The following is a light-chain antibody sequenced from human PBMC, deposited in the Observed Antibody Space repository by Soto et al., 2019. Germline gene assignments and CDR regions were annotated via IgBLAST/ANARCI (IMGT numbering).Light chain of an antibody. CDR3: QPYGSAYT. J-gene: IGKJ2*01. CDR2: GAT. CDR1: QSVSSSY. Sequence: EIVLTQSPGTLSLSPGERATLSCRGSQSVSSSYLAWYQQKGGQAPRIIIYGATRRATGIPDRFSGSGSGTVFSLTISSQEAEDFAVYYCQPYGSAYTFGQGTKLEIK. V-gene: IGKV3-20*01.